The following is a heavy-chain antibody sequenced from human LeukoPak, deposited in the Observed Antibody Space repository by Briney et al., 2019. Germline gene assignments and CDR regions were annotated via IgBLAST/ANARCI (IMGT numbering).Heavy chain of an antibody. CDR3: WYSSGWYYYYYYMDV. J-gene: IGHJ6*03. V-gene: IGHV4-39*07. D-gene: IGHD6-19*01. CDR2: FHYSGST. CDR1: GGSISSSSYY. Sequence: SETLSLTCTVSGGSISSSSYYWGWIRQPPRKGLEWIGTFHYSGSTYYNPSLKSRVTISVNMSKNQFSLKLISVTAADTAVYYCWYSSGWYYYYYYMDVWGKGTTVTVSS.